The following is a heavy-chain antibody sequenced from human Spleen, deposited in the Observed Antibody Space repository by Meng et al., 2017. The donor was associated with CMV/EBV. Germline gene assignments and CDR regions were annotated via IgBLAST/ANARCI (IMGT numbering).Heavy chain of an antibody. V-gene: IGHV1-18*01. Sequence: ASVKVSCKASGYTFTSYGINWVRQAPGQGLEWMGWISTYNGNTNHAQNLQGRVTMTTDTSTNTAYMELRSLRSDDTAVYYCARGRTIFGAVHPWNSDYWGQGTLVTVSS. CDR1: GYTFTSYG. J-gene: IGHJ4*02. CDR3: ARGRTIFGAVHPWNSDY. CDR2: ISTYNGNT. D-gene: IGHD3-3*01.